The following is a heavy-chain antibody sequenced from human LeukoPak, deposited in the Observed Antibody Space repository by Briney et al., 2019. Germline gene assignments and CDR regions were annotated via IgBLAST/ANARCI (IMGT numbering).Heavy chain of an antibody. CDR1: GFTFSSYA. CDR2: ISDSGGST. J-gene: IGHJ4*02. D-gene: IGHD3-3*01. CDR3: AKDVTIPLFYFDY. V-gene: IGHV3-23*01. Sequence: PGGSLRLYCAASGFTFSSYAMIWLRQAQGNGLEWVSAISDSGGSTYYADSVKGRFTISRDNSKNKLYLQMNSLRAEDTAVYYCAKDVTIPLFYFDYWGQGTLVTVSS.